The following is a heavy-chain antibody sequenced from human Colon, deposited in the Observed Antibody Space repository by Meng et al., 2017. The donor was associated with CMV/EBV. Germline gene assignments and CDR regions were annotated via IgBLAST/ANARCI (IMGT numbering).Heavy chain of an antibody. CDR2: INPVTGDT. D-gene: IGHD3-3*01. J-gene: IGHJ4*02. V-gene: IGHV1-2*02. CDR3: ATFGGDFDY. Sequence: QVQLGQSCAEVKETGASVKVSCKTSGYAFNGYFMHWVRQAPGQGLEWMGWINPVTGDTSCAQKFQVRVTMTRDTSISTAYMELSSLRSDDTAVYYCATFGGDFDYWGQGTLVTVSS. CDR1: GYAFNGYF.